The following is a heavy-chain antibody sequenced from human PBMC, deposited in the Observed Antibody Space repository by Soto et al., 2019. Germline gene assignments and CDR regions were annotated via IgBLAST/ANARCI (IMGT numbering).Heavy chain of an antibody. CDR3: AREVVDGASLWLDP. J-gene: IGHJ5*02. D-gene: IGHD3-10*01. CDR2: INPNSGGT. V-gene: IGHV1-2*02. Sequence: GASVKVSCKTSGYTFTGYYIHWVRQAPGQGLEWMGWINPNSGGTDYAQKFQGRVTMTWNASISTAYMELSDLKSDDTAVYFCAREVVDGASLWLDPWGQGTLVTVSS. CDR1: GYTFTGYY.